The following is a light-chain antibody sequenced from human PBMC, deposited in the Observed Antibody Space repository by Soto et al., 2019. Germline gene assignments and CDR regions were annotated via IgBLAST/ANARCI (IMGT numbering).Light chain of an antibody. CDR3: QHYNSYPKT. J-gene: IGKJ1*01. Sequence: DIQMTQSPSTLSASVGDRVTITCRASQSISSLFAWYQQKPGKAPKLLIYKASSLESGVPSRFSGSGSGTEFTLTISSLQPDDVATYYCQHYNSYPKTFGQGTQVDIK. CDR2: KAS. CDR1: QSISSL. V-gene: IGKV1-5*03.